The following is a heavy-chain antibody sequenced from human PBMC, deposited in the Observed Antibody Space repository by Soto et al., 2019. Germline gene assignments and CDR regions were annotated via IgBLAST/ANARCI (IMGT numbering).Heavy chain of an antibody. CDR2: INHSGST. D-gene: IGHD3-3*01. J-gene: IGHJ3*02. CDR1: GGSFSGYY. CDR3: ARAGYDFWSGPKNDAFDI. V-gene: IGHV4-34*01. Sequence: QVQLQQWGAGLLKPSETLSLTCAVYGGSFSGYYWSWIRQPPGKGLEWIGEINHSGSTNYNPSLKSQVTISVDTAKNQFSLKLSSVTAADTAVYYCARAGYDFWSGPKNDAFDIWGQGTMVTVSS.